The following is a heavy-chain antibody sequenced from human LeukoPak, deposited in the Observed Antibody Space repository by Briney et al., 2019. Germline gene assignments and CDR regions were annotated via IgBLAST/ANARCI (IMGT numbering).Heavy chain of an antibody. D-gene: IGHD3-16*02. CDR1: GFTFSSYS. CDR3: APSSGDYDYVWGSYRLDY. CDR2: ISSSSSYI. Sequence: GGSLRLSCAASGFTFSSYSMNWVRQAPGKGLEWVSSISSSSSYIYYADSVKDRFTISRDNAKNSLYLQMSSLKAEDTAVYYCAPSSGDYDYVWGSYRLDYWGQGTLVTVSS. J-gene: IGHJ4*02. V-gene: IGHV3-21*01.